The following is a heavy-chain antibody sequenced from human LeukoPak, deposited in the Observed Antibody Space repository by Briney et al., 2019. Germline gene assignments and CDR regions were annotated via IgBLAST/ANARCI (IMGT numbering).Heavy chain of an antibody. D-gene: IGHD3-16*01. CDR2: IIPILGIA. Sequence: ASVKVSCKASGGTFSSYAIGWVRQAPGQGLEWMGRIIPILGIANYAQRFQGRVTITADKSTSTAYMELSSLRSEDTAVYYCARGPSRSSLSPIKWGQGTLVTVSS. J-gene: IGHJ4*02. CDR1: GGTFSSYA. CDR3: ARGPSRSSLSPIK. V-gene: IGHV1-69*04.